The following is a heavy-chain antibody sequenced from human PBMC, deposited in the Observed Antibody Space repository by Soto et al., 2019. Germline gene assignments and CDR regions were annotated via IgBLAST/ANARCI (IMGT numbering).Heavy chain of an antibody. V-gene: IGHV1-8*01. D-gene: IGHD3-10*01. CDR2: INPNSGNI. CDR3: ARGRASGSYYLLDY. Sequence: ASVKVSCKASGNTFTSYDINWVRQATGHGLEWMGWINPNSGNIGYAQKFQGRVTMTRDTAIRTAYMEVSRLRSDDTAVYYCARGRASGSYYLLDYWGQGXLVTVSS. CDR1: GNTFTSYD. J-gene: IGHJ4*02.